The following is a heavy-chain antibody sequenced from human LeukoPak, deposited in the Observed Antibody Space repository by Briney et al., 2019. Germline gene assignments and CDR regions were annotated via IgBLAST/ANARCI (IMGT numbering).Heavy chain of an antibody. CDR2: IKSDGSTT. CDR1: GVTFCSSW. J-gene: IGHJ4*02. V-gene: IGHV3-74*01. D-gene: IGHD5-18*01. CDR3: ARVVDTHFDY. Sequence: PGGALRLSCAASGVTFCSSWMHWGRQALGEGLVWVSRIKSDGSTTTYADSVKGRFTISRDNAKNTLYLQMNSLRAEDTAVYYCARVVDTHFDYWGQGTLVTVSS.